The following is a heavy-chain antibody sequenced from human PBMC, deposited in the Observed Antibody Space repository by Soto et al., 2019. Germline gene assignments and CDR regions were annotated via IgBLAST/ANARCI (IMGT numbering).Heavy chain of an antibody. Sequence: PSETLSLTCTVSGGSISSGGYYWSWIRQQPGKGLEWIGYIYYSGSTYYNPSLKSRVAISVDTSKNHFSLRLSSVTAADTAVYYCVRSFRGELELPTTALYFDYWGQGTLVTVSS. CDR3: VRSFRGELELPTTALYFDY. CDR2: IYYSGST. CDR1: GGSISSGGYY. V-gene: IGHV4-31*03. D-gene: IGHD1-7*01. J-gene: IGHJ4*02.